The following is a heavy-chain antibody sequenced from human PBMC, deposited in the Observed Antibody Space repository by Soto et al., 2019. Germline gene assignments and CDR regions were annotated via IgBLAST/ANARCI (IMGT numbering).Heavy chain of an antibody. V-gene: IGHV1-69*13. Sequence: ASVKVSCKASGGTFSSYAISWVRQAPGQGLEWMGGIIPIFGTANYAQKFQGRVTITADESTSTAYMELSSLRSEDTAVYYFARVGGGTIFGVDDYYYYGMDVWGQGTTVTVSS. J-gene: IGHJ6*02. CDR1: GGTFSSYA. CDR2: IIPIFGTA. CDR3: ARVGGGTIFGVDDYYYYGMDV. D-gene: IGHD3-3*01.